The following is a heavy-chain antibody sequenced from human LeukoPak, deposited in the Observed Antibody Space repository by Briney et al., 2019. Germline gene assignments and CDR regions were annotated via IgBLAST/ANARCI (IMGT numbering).Heavy chain of an antibody. Sequence: SETLSLTCTVSGASISSRSNYWGWIRQPPGKGLECIGSIYYSGGTYYNPSLKSRVTISVDTSKSQFSLKLTSVTAADTAVYYCARGVLLWFGESQYYFDYWGQRTLVTVSS. J-gene: IGHJ4*02. D-gene: IGHD3-10*01. CDR3: ARGVLLWFGESQYYFDY. CDR1: GASISSRSNY. CDR2: IYYSGGT. V-gene: IGHV4-39*01.